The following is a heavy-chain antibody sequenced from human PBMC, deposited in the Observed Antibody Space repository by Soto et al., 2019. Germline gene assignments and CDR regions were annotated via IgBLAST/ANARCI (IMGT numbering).Heavy chain of an antibody. CDR3: ARDNRGVMPMDV. V-gene: IGHV4-31*03. CDR1: GGSISSGGYY. D-gene: IGHD3-10*01. CDR2: IYYSGST. Sequence: QVQLQESGPGLVKPSQTLSLTCTVSGGSISSGGYYWSWIRQHPGKGLEWIGYIYYSGSTYYNPSLKSRVTISVDTSKNQFSLKLSSMTAADTAVYYCARDNRGVMPMDVWGQGTTVPVSS. J-gene: IGHJ6*02.